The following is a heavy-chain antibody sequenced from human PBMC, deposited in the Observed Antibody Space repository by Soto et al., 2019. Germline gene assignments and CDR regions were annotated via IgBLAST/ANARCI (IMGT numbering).Heavy chain of an antibody. CDR2: IVPIYRTA. CDR1: GGTFSSYR. J-gene: IGHJ4*02. D-gene: IGHD6-19*01. V-gene: IGHV1-69*05. Sequence: SVKVSCKASGGTFSSYRINWVRQAPGQGLEWVGGIVPIYRTADYAQKFQGRVTMTTDISTTTAYMELRSLKFDDTALYYCARRGSGLVDFWGQGTSVTVSS. CDR3: ARRGSGLVDF.